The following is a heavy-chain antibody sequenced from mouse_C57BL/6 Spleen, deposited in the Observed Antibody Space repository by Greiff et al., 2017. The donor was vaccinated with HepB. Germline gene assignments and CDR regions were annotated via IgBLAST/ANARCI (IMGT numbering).Heavy chain of an antibody. CDR2: ISDGGSYT. J-gene: IGHJ4*01. CDR1: GFNFSSYA. CDR3: ARDDGSSYDYALDY. Sequence: EVKLVESGGGLVKPGGSLKLSCAASGFNFSSYAMSWVRQTPEKRLEWVATISDGGSYTYYPDNVKGRFTISRDNAKNNLYLQLSHLKSDDTAMYYCARDDGSSYDYALDYWGQGTSVTVSS. D-gene: IGHD1-1*01. V-gene: IGHV5-4*01.